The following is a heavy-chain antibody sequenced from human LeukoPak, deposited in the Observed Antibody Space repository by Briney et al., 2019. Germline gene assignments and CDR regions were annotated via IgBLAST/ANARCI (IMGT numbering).Heavy chain of an antibody. CDR1: GGTFSSYA. CDR3: ARGRRERYCSSTSCYHYYYYYMDV. CDR2: IIPIFGTA. D-gene: IGHD2-2*01. Sequence: SVKVSCKASGGTFSSYAISWVRQAPGQGLEWMGGIIPIFGTANYAQKFQGRVTITADESTSTAYMELSSLRSEDTAVYYCARGRRERYCSSTSCYHYYYYYMDVWGKGTTVTVSS. V-gene: IGHV1-69*13. J-gene: IGHJ6*03.